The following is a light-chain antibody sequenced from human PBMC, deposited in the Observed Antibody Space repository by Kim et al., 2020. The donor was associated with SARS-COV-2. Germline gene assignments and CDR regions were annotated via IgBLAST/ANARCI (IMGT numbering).Light chain of an antibody. CDR1: QSVSSSY. J-gene: IGKJ2*01. V-gene: IGKV3-20*01. Sequence: EIVLTQSPGTLSLSPGERATLSCRASQSVSSSYLAWYQQKPGQAPRLLIYGASSRATGIPDRFSGSGSGTDFTLTISRLEPEDVAVYYCQEYGSSPMYTCGQGAKLEI. CDR2: GAS. CDR3: QEYGSSPMYT.